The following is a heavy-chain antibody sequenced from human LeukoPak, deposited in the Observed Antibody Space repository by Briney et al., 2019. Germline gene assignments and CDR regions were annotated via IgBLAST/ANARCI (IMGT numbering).Heavy chain of an antibody. D-gene: IGHD2-21*02. CDR3: ARVVTAWSMDV. CDR1: GFAFSNYW. CDR2: IKQDGSEK. V-gene: IGHV3-7*01. Sequence: GSLRLSCAASGFAFSNYWMSWFRQAPGKGLEWVANIKQDGSEKFYAGSVKGRFTVSRDNAENSLFLQMNSLRAEDTALYHCARVVTAWSMDVWGKGTTVTVSS. J-gene: IGHJ6*03.